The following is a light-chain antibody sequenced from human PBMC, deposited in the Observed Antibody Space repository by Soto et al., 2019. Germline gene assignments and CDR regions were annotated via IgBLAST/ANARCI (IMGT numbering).Light chain of an antibody. CDR1: SSDVGGYNY. Sequence: QSVLTQPASVSGSPGQSITISCTGTSSDVGGYNYVSWYQQHPGKAPKLMIYDVSNRPSGISNRFSGSKSGNTASLTISGIKAEDGDDYYCSSYTSSRTIYVFGTGTKLTVL. CDR2: DVS. V-gene: IGLV2-14*01. J-gene: IGLJ1*01. CDR3: SSYTSSRTIYV.